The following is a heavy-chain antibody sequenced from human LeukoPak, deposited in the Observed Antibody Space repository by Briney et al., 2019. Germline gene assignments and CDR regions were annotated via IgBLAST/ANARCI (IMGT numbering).Heavy chain of an antibody. Sequence: PGGSLRLSCAASGFTVSSNYMSWVRQAPGKGLEWVSVIYSGGSTYYADSVKGRFTVSRDNSKNTLYLQMNSLKTEDTAVYYCTTNDQWLIAFDAFDIWGQGTMVTVSS. CDR2: IYSGGST. J-gene: IGHJ3*02. V-gene: IGHV3-53*01. D-gene: IGHD6-19*01. CDR1: GFTVSSNY. CDR3: TTNDQWLIAFDAFDI.